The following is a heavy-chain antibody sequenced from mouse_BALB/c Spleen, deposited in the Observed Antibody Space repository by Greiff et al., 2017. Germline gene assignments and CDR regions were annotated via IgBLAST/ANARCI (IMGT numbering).Heavy chain of an antibody. CDR3: ARDWAMDY. CDR2: INSNGGST. J-gene: IGHJ2*01. CDR1: GFTFSSYG. V-gene: IGHV5-6-3*01. D-gene: IGHD3-1*01. Sequence: EVKLVESGGGLVQPGGSLKLSCAASGFTFSSYGMSWVRQTPDKRLELVATINSNGGSTYYPDSVKGRFTISRDNAKNTLYLQMSSLKSEDTAMYYCARDWAMDYWGQGTTLTVSS.